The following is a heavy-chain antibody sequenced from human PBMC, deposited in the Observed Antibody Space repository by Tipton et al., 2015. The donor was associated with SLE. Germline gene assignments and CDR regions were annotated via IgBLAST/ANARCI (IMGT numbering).Heavy chain of an antibody. CDR1: GGSFSGYY. CDR3: ARGRPAFDI. Sequence: TLSLTCAVYGGSFSGYYWSWIRQPPGKGLEWIGEINHSGSTNYNPSLKSRVTRSVDTSKNQFSLKLSSVTAADTAVYYCARGRPAFDIWGQGTMVTVSS. CDR2: INHSGST. V-gene: IGHV4-34*01. J-gene: IGHJ3*02.